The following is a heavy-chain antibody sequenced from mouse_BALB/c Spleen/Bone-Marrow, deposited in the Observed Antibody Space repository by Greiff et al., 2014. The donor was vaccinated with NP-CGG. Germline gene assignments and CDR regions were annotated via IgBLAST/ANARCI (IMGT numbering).Heavy chain of an antibody. CDR3: TRSYYYGSSYGAWFAY. J-gene: IGHJ3*01. CDR2: IDPETGGT. Sequence: VQLKESGAELVRPGASVTLSCKASGYTFTDYEMHWVKQTPVHGLEWIGAIDPETGGTAYNQKFKGKATLTADKSSSTAYMELRSLTSEDSAVYYCTRSYYYGSSYGAWFAYWGQGTLVTVSA. CDR1: GYTFTDYE. V-gene: IGHV1-15*01. D-gene: IGHD1-1*01.